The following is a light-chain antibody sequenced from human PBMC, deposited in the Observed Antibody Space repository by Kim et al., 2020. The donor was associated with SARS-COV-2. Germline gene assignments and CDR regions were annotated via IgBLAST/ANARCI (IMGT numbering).Light chain of an antibody. Sequence: DIQMTQSPSSLSASVGDRVTITCRASQGLSTYLAWYQQKPGKAPKLLIYASSNLQSGVPSRFSGSGSGTEFTLTISSLQPEDVATYFCQKYSSVPYTFGPGTKLEI. CDR3: QKYSSVPYT. J-gene: IGKJ2*01. V-gene: IGKV1-27*01. CDR2: ASS. CDR1: QGLSTY.